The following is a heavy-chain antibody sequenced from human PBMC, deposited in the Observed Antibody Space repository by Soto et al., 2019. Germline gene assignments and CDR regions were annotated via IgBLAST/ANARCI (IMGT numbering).Heavy chain of an antibody. J-gene: IGHJ4*02. CDR2: IRSKANSYAT. CDR1: GFTFSGSA. CDR3: TRHWYNWNDFDY. V-gene: IGHV3-73*01. D-gene: IGHD1-1*01. Sequence: GGSLRLSCAASGFTFSGSAMNWVRQASGKGLEWVGRIRSKANSYATAYAASVKGRFTISRDDSKNTAYLQMNSLKTEVTAVYYCTRHWYNWNDFDYWGQGTLVTVSS.